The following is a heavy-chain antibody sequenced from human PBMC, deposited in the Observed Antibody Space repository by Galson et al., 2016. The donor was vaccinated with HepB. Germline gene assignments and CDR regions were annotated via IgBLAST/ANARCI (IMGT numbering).Heavy chain of an antibody. CDR2: IRPSDSDT. CDR1: GDTFSNLW. V-gene: IGHV5-51*01. CDR3: ARQSTGYFDY. Sequence: QSGAEVKKPGESLKISCKVSGDTFSNLWIAWVRQLPGKGLEWMGIIRPSDSDTTYSPSLRGQVTMSADKATNTAYLQWNSLEASDTAIYYCARQSTGYFDYWGQGTLVAVAS. J-gene: IGHJ4*02. D-gene: IGHD3-9*01.